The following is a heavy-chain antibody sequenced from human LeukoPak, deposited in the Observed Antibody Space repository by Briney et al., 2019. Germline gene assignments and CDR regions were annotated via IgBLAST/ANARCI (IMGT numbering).Heavy chain of an antibody. D-gene: IGHD1-1*01. Sequence: PGGSLRLSCAASGLTFSDYAMSWVRQAPGQGLEWVSGISGSAQRTYYADSVKGRFTISRDNFKRTLYLEMNSLRAEDTAVYYCAKRYIANTGPIDYWDQGTLVTVSS. CDR3: AKRYIANTGPIDY. V-gene: IGHV3-23*01. J-gene: IGHJ4*02. CDR1: GLTFSDYA. CDR2: ISGSAQRT.